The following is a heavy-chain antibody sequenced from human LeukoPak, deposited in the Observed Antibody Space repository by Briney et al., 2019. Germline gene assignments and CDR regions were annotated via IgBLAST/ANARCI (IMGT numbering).Heavy chain of an antibody. D-gene: IGHD6-19*01. CDR1: GFTFSSYN. Sequence: QAGGSLRLSCAASGFTFSSYNMNWVRQAPGKGLEWLSYISSSSSAIYYADSVKDRFAISRDNAKNSLYLQMNSLRAEDTAVYYCAREGYSSGWYFDYWGQGTLVAVSS. CDR3: AREGYSSGWYFDY. J-gene: IGHJ4*02. V-gene: IGHV3-48*04. CDR2: ISSSSSAI.